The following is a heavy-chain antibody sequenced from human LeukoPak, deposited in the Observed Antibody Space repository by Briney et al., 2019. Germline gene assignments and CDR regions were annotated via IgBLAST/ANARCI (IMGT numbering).Heavy chain of an antibody. CDR3: ARHRAYSSSSPFDY. CDR1: GGSISSLY. J-gene: IGHJ4*02. D-gene: IGHD6-6*01. V-gene: IGHV4-59*08. Sequence: ETLSLTCSVSGGSISSLYWSWIRQPPGKGLEWIGYIYYTGSTNYNPSLKSRVTMFVDMSKNQFSLRLSSVTAADTAVYYCARHRAYSSSSPFDYWGQGTPVTVSS. CDR2: IYYTGST.